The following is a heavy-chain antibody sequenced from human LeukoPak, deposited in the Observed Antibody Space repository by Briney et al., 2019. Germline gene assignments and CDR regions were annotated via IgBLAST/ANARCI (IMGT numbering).Heavy chain of an antibody. CDR1: GVTSNNYA. CDR3: ARVLSRQWPRQYYYYGMDV. Sequence: GSLRLSCAASGVTSNNYAMSWVRQPPGKGLERIGEINHSGSTNYNPSLKSRVTISVDTSKNQFSLKLSSVTAADTAVYYCARVLSRQWPRQYYYYGMDVWGQGTTVTVSS. CDR2: INHSGST. V-gene: IGHV4-34*01. J-gene: IGHJ6*02. D-gene: IGHD6-19*01.